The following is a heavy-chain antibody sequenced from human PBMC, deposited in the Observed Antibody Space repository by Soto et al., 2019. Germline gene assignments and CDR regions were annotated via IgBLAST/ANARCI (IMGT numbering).Heavy chain of an antibody. Sequence: EVQLVESGGGLVQPGGSLRLSCAASGFTFSSYSMNWVRQAPGKGLEWVSYISSSSSTIYYADSVKGRFTISRDNAKNSLYLQINSLRDEDTAVYYCARDSPDIVVVVAATRYGMDVWGQGTTVTVSS. CDR2: ISSSSSTI. V-gene: IGHV3-48*02. CDR3: ARDSPDIVVVVAATRYGMDV. J-gene: IGHJ6*02. CDR1: GFTFSSYS. D-gene: IGHD2-15*01.